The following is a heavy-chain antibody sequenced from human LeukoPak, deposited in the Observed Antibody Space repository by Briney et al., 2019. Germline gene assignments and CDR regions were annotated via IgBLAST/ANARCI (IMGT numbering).Heavy chain of an antibody. D-gene: IGHD4-23*01. CDR1: GLTVSSY. J-gene: IGHJ4*02. CDR2: IYSGGSI. V-gene: IGHV3-66*04. CDR3: ARPPYGGVDY. Sequence: GGSMRLSCAASGLTVSSYMSWVRQAPGKGLEWVSVIYSGGSIYYADSVKGRFTISRDKSKNTLYLQMNSLRAEDTAVYYCARPPYGGVDYWGQGTLVTVSS.